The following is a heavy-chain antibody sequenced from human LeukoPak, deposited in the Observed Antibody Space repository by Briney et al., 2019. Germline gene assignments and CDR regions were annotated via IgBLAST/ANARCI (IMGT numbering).Heavy chain of an antibody. CDR3: ARNFLYGGNSGILFQH. Sequence: TGGSLRLSCAASGFTVSSNYMSWVRQAPGKGLEWVSVIYSGGSTYYADSVKGRFTISRDNSKNTLYLQMNSLRAEDTAVYYCARNFLYGGNSGILFQHWGQGTLVTVSS. CDR1: GFTVSSNY. CDR2: IYSGGST. J-gene: IGHJ1*01. V-gene: IGHV3-66*01. D-gene: IGHD4-23*01.